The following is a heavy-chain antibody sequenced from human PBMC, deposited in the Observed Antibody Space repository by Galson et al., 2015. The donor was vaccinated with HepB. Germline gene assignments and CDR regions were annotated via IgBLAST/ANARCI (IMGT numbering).Heavy chain of an antibody. D-gene: IGHD2-21*01. CDR1: GFTFDDYA. J-gene: IGHJ3*02. V-gene: IGHV3-9*01. Sequence: SLRLSCAASGFTFDDYAMHWVRQAPGKGLEWVSGISWNAESFAYADAVKGRFTISRDNAQNSLFLQMNSLTTEDTAFYFCVKDRDILWSHLTFEIWGLGTLVTVSS. CDR3: VKDRDILWSHLTFEI. CDR2: ISWNAESF.